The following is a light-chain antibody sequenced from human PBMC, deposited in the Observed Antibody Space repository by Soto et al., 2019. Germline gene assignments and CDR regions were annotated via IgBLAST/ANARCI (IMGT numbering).Light chain of an antibody. CDR2: KAS. CDR1: QSISSW. CDR3: QQYNNYPWT. Sequence: DIQMTQSPSTLSASVGDRVTITCRASQSISSWLAWYQQKPGKAPKLLIYKASSLESGVRSRFSGSGSGTEFTLTISSLQPDEFATYYCQQYNNYPWTFGQGTKVEIK. J-gene: IGKJ1*01. V-gene: IGKV1-5*03.